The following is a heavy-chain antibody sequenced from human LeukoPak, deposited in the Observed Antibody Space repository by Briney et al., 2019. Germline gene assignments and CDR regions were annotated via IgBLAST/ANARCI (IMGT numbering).Heavy chain of an antibody. J-gene: IGHJ4*02. Sequence: GGSLRLPCSASGFTFSGYAMHWVRQAPGKGLEYVSAINSNGGSTYYADSGKGRFPISKDNSKNTLYPQMSSLRAEDTAVYYCVKRSGSYYDYWGQGTLVTVSS. V-gene: IGHV3-64D*09. CDR1: GFTFSGYA. D-gene: IGHD3-10*01. CDR2: INSNGGST. CDR3: VKRSGSYYDY.